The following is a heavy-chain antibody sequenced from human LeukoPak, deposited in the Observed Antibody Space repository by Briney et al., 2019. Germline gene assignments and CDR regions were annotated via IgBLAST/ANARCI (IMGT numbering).Heavy chain of an antibody. CDR2: IYYSGST. CDR1: GGSISSYY. D-gene: IGHD3-9*01. J-gene: IGHJ4*02. Sequence: SETLSLTCTVSGGSISSYYWSWIRQPPGKGLEWIGYIYYSGSTNYNPSLKSRVTISVDTSKNQFSLKLSSVTAADTAVYYCAGLGLLTGYYSREYWGQGTLVTVSS. CDR3: AGLGLLTGYYSREY. V-gene: IGHV4-59*01.